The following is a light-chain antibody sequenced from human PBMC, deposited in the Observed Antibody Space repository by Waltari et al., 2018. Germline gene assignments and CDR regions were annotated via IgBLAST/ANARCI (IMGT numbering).Light chain of an antibody. J-gene: IGKJ3*01. V-gene: IGKV1-13*02. Sequence: AIQLTQSPSSLAASVGDRVTIPFRASQGISSAVAWYQQKPGKVPNLLIYDASRLERGVPSRFSGSTSGTDFTLTISSLQPEDFATYYCQHLTAFGPGTKVDI. CDR1: QGISSA. CDR2: DAS. CDR3: QHLTA.